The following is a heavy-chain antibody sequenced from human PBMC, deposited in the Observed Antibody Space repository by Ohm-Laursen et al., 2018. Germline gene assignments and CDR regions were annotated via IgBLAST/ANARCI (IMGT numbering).Heavy chain of an antibody. CDR1: GFTFSSYW. Sequence: SLRLSCAASGFTFSSYWMTWVRQAPGKGLEWVANIKQDGSEKYYLDSIKGRFTVSRDNAKNSLYLQMNSLRAEDTAMYYCARSLTVLWGAKIPWYFFDSWGQGTLVTVSS. CDR2: IKQDGSEK. CDR3: ARSLTVLWGAKIPWYFFDS. D-gene: IGHD1-26*01. J-gene: IGHJ4*02. V-gene: IGHV3-7*01.